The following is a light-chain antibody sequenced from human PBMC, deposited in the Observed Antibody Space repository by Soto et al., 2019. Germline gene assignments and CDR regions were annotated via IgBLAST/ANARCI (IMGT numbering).Light chain of an antibody. CDR3: QQRSNWPPVT. CDR1: QSVSSSY. J-gene: IGKJ4*01. Sequence: EIVLTQSPATLSLSPVERATLSCRASQSVSSSYLAWYQQKPGQAPRLLIYDAYNRATGIPARFSGSGSGTDFTLTISSLEPEDFGVYYCQQRSNWPPVTCGGGTKVDIK. CDR2: DAY. V-gene: IGKV3-11*01.